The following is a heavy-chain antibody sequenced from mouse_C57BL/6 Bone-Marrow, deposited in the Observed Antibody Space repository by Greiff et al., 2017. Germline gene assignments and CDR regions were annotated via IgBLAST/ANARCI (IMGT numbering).Heavy chain of an antibody. D-gene: IGHD1-1*01. CDR2: ISDGGSYT. CDR3: ARDRTTVVGDFDY. J-gene: IGHJ2*01. CDR1: GFTFSSYA. V-gene: IGHV5-4*01. Sequence: EVQVVESGGGLVKPGGSLKLSCAASGFTFSSYAMSWVRQTPEKRLEWVATISDGGSYTYYPDNVKGRFTISRDNAKNNLYLQMSHLKSEDTAMYYCARDRTTVVGDFDYWGQGTTLTVSS.